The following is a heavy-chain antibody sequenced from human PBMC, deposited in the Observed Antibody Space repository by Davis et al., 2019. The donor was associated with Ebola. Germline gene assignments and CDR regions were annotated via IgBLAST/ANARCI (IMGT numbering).Heavy chain of an antibody. CDR2: IYYSGST. J-gene: IGHJ3*02. V-gene: IGHV4-59*11. D-gene: IGHD3-22*01. CDR3: ARDRSYYYEGAFDT. Sequence: PSETLSLTCTVSGGSISSHYWSWIRQPPGKGLEWIGYIYYSGSTNYNPSLKSRVTISVDTSKNQFSLKLSSVTAADTAVYYCARDRSYYYEGAFDTWGQGTMVTVSS. CDR1: GGSISSHY.